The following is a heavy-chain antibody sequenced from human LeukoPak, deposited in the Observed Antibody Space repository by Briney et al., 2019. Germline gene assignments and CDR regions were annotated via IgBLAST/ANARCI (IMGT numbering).Heavy chain of an antibody. V-gene: IGHV4-4*02. CDR1: GGSISSSFW. J-gene: IGHJ3*02. CDR3: AGAYCGGDCYSGRAFDI. Sequence: SSETLSLTRAVSGGSISSSFWWSWVRPPPGKGLEWIGEIYHSGSTNYKPSLRSRVTISVDKSKNQFSLRLSSVTAADTAVYYCAGAYCGGDCYSGRAFDIWGQGTMVTVSS. CDR2: IYHSGST. D-gene: IGHD2-21*02.